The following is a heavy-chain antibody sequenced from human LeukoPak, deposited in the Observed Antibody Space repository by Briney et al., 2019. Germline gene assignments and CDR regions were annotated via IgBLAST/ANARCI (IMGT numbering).Heavy chain of an antibody. D-gene: IGHD1-1*01. Sequence: SETLSLTCSVSGASFSTNYWSWIRQPPGRGLEWIGYVFDSGSNNYNPSLKSRVTISVDTSTKQFSLRLSSVTAADTAVYYCARLYQQSKWKYYYYYMDVWGKGTAVTVSS. J-gene: IGHJ6*03. V-gene: IGHV4-59*01. CDR1: GASFSTNY. CDR2: VFDSGSN. CDR3: ARLYQQSKWKYYYYYMDV.